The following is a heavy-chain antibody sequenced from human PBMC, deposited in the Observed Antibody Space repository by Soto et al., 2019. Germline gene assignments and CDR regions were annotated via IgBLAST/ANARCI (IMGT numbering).Heavy chain of an antibody. D-gene: IGHD3-3*01. CDR2: IYYSGST. V-gene: IGHV4-30-4*01. CDR3: ARDDCYDFRWFDP. J-gene: IGHJ5*02. Sequence: QVQLQESGPGLVKPSQTLSLTCTVSGGSISSDDYYWSWIRQPPGKGLEWIGYIYYSGSTYYNPSLTRRVTISVDTSKNQFSLKLSSVIAADTAVYYCARDDCYDFRWFDPWGQGTLVTVSS. CDR1: GGSISSDDYY.